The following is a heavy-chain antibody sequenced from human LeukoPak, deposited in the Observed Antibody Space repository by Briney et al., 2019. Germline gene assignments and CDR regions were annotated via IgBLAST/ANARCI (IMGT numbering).Heavy chain of an antibody. V-gene: IGHV3-48*03. J-gene: IGHJ4*02. D-gene: IGHD1-26*01. CDR3: ARGFSKWELDLFDY. CDR1: GFTFSSYE. Sequence: GGSLGLSCAASGFTFSSYEMNWVRQAPGKGLEWVSYISSSGSTIYYADSVKGRFTISRDNAKNSLYLQMNSLRAEDTAVYYCARGFSKWELDLFDYWGQGTLVTVSS. CDR2: ISSSGSTI.